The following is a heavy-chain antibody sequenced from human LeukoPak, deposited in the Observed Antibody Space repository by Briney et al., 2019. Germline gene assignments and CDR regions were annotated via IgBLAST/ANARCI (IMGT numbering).Heavy chain of an antibody. CDR3: ARGRGSGSYYMCDV. CDR2: IYYSGST. CDR1: GGSVSSGSYY. Sequence: SETLSLTCTVSGGSVSSGSYYWSWIRQPSGKGLEWIGYIYYSGSTNYNPSLKSRVTISVDTSKNQFSLKLSSVTAADTAVYYCARGRGSGSYYMCDVWGQGTTVTVSS. V-gene: IGHV4-61*01. J-gene: IGHJ6*02. D-gene: IGHD3-10*01.